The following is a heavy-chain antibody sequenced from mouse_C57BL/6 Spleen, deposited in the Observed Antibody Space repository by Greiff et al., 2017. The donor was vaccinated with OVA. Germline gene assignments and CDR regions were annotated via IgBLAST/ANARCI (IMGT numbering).Heavy chain of an antibody. D-gene: IGHD1-1*01. CDR3: TRATTVVAKGLYAMDY. V-gene: IGHV5-9-1*02. J-gene: IGHJ4*01. Sequence: EVQLVESGEGLVKPGGSLKLSCAASGFTFSSYAMSWVRQTPEKRLEWVAYISSGGDYIYYADTVKGRFTISRDNARNTLYLQMSSLKSEDTAMYYCTRATTVVAKGLYAMDYWGQGTSVTVSS. CDR1: GFTFSSYA. CDR2: ISSGGDYI.